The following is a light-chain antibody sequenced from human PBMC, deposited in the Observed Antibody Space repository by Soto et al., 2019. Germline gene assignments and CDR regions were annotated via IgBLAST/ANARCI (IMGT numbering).Light chain of an antibody. J-gene: IGKJ1*01. CDR3: QQYGSSPRT. V-gene: IGKV3-20*01. CDR1: QSVSSSY. Sequence: EIVLTQSPGTLSLSPGERATLSCRASQSVSSSYLAWYQQKPGQAPRLLIYDTSSRATGIPDRVSGSGSGRDFTLTISRLQPEDFAVYYCQQYGSSPRTFGQGTKVEIK. CDR2: DTS.